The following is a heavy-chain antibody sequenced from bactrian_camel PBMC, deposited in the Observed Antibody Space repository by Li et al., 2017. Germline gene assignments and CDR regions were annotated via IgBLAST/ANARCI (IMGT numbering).Heavy chain of an antibody. CDR1: GNTDTTLC. D-gene: IGHD3*01. Sequence: HVQLVESGGGSVQTGGSLTLSCAASGNTDTTLCMGWFRQAPGKEREGLATIDNNGRTSVAESVRGRFTISQDGAKNTLYLHMNNLKPEDTAMYRCAASGGQLGRWCYEFPVNWVSWLYNWGQGTQVTVS. J-gene: IGHJ4*01. CDR2: IDNNGRT. CDR3: AASGGQLGRWCYEFPVNWVSWLYN. V-gene: IGHV3S53*01.